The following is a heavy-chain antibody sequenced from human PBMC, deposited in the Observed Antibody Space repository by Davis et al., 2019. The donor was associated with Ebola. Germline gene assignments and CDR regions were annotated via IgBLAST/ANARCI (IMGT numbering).Heavy chain of an antibody. CDR1: GGSISSSGYY. CDR2: IYHSGST. J-gene: IGHJ4*02. D-gene: IGHD3-9*01. V-gene: IGHV4-39*07. Sequence: SETLSLTCTVSGGSISSSGYYWGWIRQHPGEGLEWIGYIYHSGSTYYNPSLKSRVTISVDKSENHFSLKLSSVTAADTAVYYCARYFDWLGFDYWGQGTLVTVSS. CDR3: ARYFDWLGFDY.